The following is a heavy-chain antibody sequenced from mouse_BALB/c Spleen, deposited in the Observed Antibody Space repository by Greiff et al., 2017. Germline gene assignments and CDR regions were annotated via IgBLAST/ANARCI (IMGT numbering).Heavy chain of an antibody. Sequence: EVQLQESGPGLVKPSQSLSLTCTVTGYSITSDYAWNWIRQFPGNKLEWMGYISYSGSTSYNPSLKSRISITRDTSKNQFFLQLNSVTTEDTATYYCARNHYYGYEGYAMDYWGQGTSVTVSS. V-gene: IGHV3-2*02. D-gene: IGHD1-2*01. CDR2: ISYSGST. CDR3: ARNHYYGYEGYAMDY. CDR1: GYSITSDYA. J-gene: IGHJ4*01.